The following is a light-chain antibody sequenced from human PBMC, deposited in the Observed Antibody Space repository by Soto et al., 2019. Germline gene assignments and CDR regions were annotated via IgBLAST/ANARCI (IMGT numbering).Light chain of an antibody. Sequence: QSALTQPRSVSGSPGQSVTISCTGTSSDVGGYNYVSRYQQHPGKAPKVIIYDVSKRPSGVPDRFSGSKSGNTASLTISGLQAEDEADYYCCSYAGSYTYVFGTGTKLTVL. CDR3: CSYAGSYTYV. CDR2: DVS. CDR1: SSDVGGYNY. V-gene: IGLV2-11*01. J-gene: IGLJ1*01.